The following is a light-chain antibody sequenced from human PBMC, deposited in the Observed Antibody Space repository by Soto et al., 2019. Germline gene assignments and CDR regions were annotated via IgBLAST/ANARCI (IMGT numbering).Light chain of an antibody. CDR3: LQYGTSPIT. CDR2: GAS. CDR1: QTVSSY. Sequence: ENVLTQSPGTLSLSPGERATLSCRASQTVSSYLTWYQQRPGQAPRLLIYGASKRATGIPDMFSGSGSGTDFTLTISRLGPEDFALYYCLQYGTSPITFGQGTRLEIK. V-gene: IGKV3-20*01. J-gene: IGKJ5*01.